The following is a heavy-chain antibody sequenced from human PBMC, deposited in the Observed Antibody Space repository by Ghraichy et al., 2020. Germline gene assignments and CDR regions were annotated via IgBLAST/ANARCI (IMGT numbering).Heavy chain of an antibody. CDR2: IGMNGTST. CDR3: AKDSAAVAGKRGGFDI. V-gene: IGHV3-23*01. D-gene: IGHD6-19*01. J-gene: IGHJ3*02. CDR1: GFTFNSYA. Sequence: GGSLRLSCTASGFTFNSYAMNWVRQAPGKGLEWVSGIGMNGTSTYYADSVKGQFTISRDNSKNTVFLQMNSLRAEDTAVYYCAKDSAAVAGKRGGFDIWGQVTMVTVSS.